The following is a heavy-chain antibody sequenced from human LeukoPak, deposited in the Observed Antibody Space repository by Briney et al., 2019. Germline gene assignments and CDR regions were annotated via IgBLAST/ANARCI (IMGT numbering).Heavy chain of an antibody. CDR3: ARGLYYMDV. V-gene: IGHV3-48*01. Sequence: PGGSLRLSCSTSGFTFSTHTMAWVRQAPGKGPECLSYISGSTGVIYYADSVKGRFTISGDNAKSSVSLQMDSLKVEDTAVYYCARGLYYMDVWGKGTTVTVSS. CDR2: ISGSTGVI. J-gene: IGHJ6*03. CDR1: GFTFSTHT.